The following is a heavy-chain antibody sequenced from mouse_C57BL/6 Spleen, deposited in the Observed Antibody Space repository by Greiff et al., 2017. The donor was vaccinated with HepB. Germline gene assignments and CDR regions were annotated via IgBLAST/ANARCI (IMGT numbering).Heavy chain of an antibody. Sequence: EVQLQQSGTVLARPGASVKMSCKTSGYTFTSYWMHWVKQRPGQGLEWIGAIYPGNSDTSYNQKFKGKAKLTAVTSASTAYMELSSLTNEDSAVYYGTRLDSSGPYAMGYWGQGTSVTVSS. D-gene: IGHD3-2*02. CDR2: IYPGNSDT. CDR1: GYTFTSYW. V-gene: IGHV1-5*01. CDR3: TRLDSSGPYAMGY. J-gene: IGHJ4*01.